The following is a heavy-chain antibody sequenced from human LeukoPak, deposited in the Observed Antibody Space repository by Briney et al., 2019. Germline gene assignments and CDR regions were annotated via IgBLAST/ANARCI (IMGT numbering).Heavy chain of an antibody. J-gene: IGHJ4*02. D-gene: IGHD3-22*01. CDR1: GGSISSGGYY. Sequence: PSETLSLTCTVSGGSISSGGYYWSWIRQPPGKGLEWIGYIYHSGSTYYNPSLKSRVTISVDTSKNQFSLKLSSVTAADTAVYYCARGGYYYDSSGFDYWGQGTLVTVSS. V-gene: IGHV4-30-2*01. CDR3: ARGGYYYDSSGFDY. CDR2: IYHSGST.